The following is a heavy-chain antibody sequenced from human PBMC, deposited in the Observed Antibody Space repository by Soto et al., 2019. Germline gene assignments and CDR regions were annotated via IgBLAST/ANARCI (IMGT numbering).Heavy chain of an antibody. D-gene: IGHD1-7*01. CDR1: GYTFTGYY. Sequence: GASVKVSCKASGYTFTGYYMHWVRQAPGQGLEWMGWINPNSGGTNYAQKFQGWVTMTRDTSISTAYMELSRLRSDDTAVYYCAREYNWNYVFCPGLDYYYLLAFCGQGTSVTVSS. CDR2: INPNSGGT. CDR3: AREYNWNYVFCPGLDYYYLLAF. V-gene: IGHV1-2*04. J-gene: IGHJ6*02.